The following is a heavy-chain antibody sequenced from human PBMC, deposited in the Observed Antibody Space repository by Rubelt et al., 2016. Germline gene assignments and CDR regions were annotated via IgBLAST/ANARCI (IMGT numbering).Heavy chain of an antibody. CDR1: GDSFTNYW. Sequence: EVQLVQSGPEVKKPGESLKISCKASGDSFTNYWVAWVRQMPGKGLAWMGIIYPGDSATRYSPSFQGQVTIYADRSISTAYLQWGSLKASDTAMYYCARLSIRGASPGGMDVWGQGTTVTVSS. D-gene: IGHD3-10*01. CDR3: ARLSIRGASPGGMDV. V-gene: IGHV5-51*01. J-gene: IGHJ6*02. CDR2: IYPGDSAT.